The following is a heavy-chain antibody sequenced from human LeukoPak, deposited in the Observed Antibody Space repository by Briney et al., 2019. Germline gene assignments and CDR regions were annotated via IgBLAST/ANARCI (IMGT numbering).Heavy chain of an antibody. V-gene: IGHV4-31*03. CDR2: IYYSGTT. CDR1: GGSISNGGYY. D-gene: IGHD3-10*01. J-gene: IGHJ3*02. CDR3: ARDRGNDDFDI. Sequence: SETLSLTCTVSGGSISNGGYYWTWIRQHPGKGLEWIGHIYYSGTTYYDPSLKSRVTISVDTSKNQFSLKLTSVTAADTAVYYCARDRGNDDFDIWGQGTMVTVSS.